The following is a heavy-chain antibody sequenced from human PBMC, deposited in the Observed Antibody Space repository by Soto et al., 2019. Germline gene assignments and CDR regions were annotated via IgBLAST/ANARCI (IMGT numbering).Heavy chain of an antibody. CDR2: ISGVRDYI. V-gene: IGHV3-21*06. J-gene: IGHJ4*02. Sequence: GGSLRLSCAASGFTFSSYGMDWVRRAPGKGLEWVSPISGVRDYIRYADSVKGRFAISRDNAKTSLYLQMNSLTAEDTAVYYCAREGVHNYTEYYFDYWGQGTLVTVSS. CDR1: GFTFSSYG. D-gene: IGHD3-10*01. CDR3: AREGVHNYTEYYFDY.